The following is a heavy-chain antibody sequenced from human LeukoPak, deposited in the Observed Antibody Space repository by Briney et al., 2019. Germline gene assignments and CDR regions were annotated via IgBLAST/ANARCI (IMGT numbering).Heavy chain of an antibody. CDR1: GFTFDDYA. CDR2: ISWNSGSI. J-gene: IGHJ3*02. CDR3: AKDSSTYYDSEKGAFGI. Sequence: GGSLRLSCAASGFTFDDYAMHWVRQAPGKGLEWVSGISWNSGSIGYADSVKGRFTISRDNAKNSLYLQMNSLRAEDMALYYCAKDSSTYYDSEKGAFGIWGQGTMVTVSS. D-gene: IGHD3-22*01. V-gene: IGHV3-9*03.